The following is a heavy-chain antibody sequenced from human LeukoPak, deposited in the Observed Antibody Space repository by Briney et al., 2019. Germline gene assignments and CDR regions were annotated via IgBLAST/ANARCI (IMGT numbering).Heavy chain of an antibody. Sequence: SETLSLTCTVSGGSISSYYWSWIRQPPGKGLEYIGYIYYSGSTNYNPSLKSRVTISVDTSKNQFSLKLSSVTAADTAVYYCARLSHYFDSSGYYYVRFFDYWGQGTLVTVSS. J-gene: IGHJ4*02. D-gene: IGHD3-22*01. CDR2: IYYSGST. CDR3: ARLSHYFDSSGYYYVRFFDY. CDR1: GGSISSYY. V-gene: IGHV4-59*08.